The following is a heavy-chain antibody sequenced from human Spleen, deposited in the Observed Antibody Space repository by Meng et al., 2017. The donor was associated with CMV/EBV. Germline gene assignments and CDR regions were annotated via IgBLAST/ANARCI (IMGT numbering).Heavy chain of an antibody. CDR2: ITPFNGNT. V-gene: IGHV1-45*02. CDR3: ATRRGYSYGYDY. J-gene: IGHJ4*02. Sequence: SVKVSCKASGYTFTYRYLHWVRQAPGQALEWMGWITPFNGNTKYAQKFQDRVTITRDRSMSTDYMELRSLRSEDTAVYYCATRRGYSYGYDYWGQGTLVTVSS. CDR1: GYTFTYRY. D-gene: IGHD5-18*01.